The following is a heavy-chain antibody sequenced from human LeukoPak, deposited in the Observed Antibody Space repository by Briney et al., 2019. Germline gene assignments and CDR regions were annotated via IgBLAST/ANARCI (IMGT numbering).Heavy chain of an antibody. J-gene: IGHJ3*02. D-gene: IGHD3-9*01. CDR3: ARARRTYDILTGYHPMGAFDI. CDR1: GYTFTGYY. V-gene: IGHV1-2*02. CDR2: INPNSGGT. Sequence: ASVKVSCKASGYTFTGYYMHWVRQAPGQGLEWMGWINPNSGGTNYAQKFQGRVTMTRDTSISTAYVELSRLRSDDTAVYYCARARRTYDILTGYHPMGAFDIWGQGTMVTVSS.